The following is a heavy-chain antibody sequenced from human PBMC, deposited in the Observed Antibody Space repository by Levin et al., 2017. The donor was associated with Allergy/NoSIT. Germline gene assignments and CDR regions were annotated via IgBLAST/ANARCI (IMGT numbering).Heavy chain of an antibody. CDR3: TTSLSYCSSTSCYVRWYFLDY. V-gene: IGHV3-15*01. CDR1: GFTFSNAW. Sequence: GGSLRLSCAASGFTFSNAWMSWVRQAPGKGLEWVGRIKSKTDGGTTDYAAPVKGRFTISRDDSKNTLYLQMNSLKTEDTAVYYCTTSLSYCSSTSCYVRWYFLDYWGQGTLVTVSS. D-gene: IGHD2-2*01. CDR2: IKSKTDGGTT. J-gene: IGHJ4*02.